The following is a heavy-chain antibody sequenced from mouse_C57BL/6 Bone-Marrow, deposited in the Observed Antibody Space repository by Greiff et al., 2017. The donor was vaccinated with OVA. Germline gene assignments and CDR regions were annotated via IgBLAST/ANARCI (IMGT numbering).Heavy chain of an antibody. Sequence: VQLQQSGPELVKPGASVKMSCKASGYTFTDYNMHWVKQSHGKSLEWIGYINPNNGGTSYNQKFKGKATLTVNKSSSTAYMELRSLTSEDSAVYDCAAAEASDAMDYWGQGTSVTVSS. J-gene: IGHJ4*01. CDR3: AAAEASDAMDY. D-gene: IGHD3-2*02. CDR1: GYTFTDYN. V-gene: IGHV1-22*01. CDR2: INPNNGGT.